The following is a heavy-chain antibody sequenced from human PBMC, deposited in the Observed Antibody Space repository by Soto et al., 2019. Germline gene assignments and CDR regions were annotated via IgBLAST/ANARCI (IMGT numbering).Heavy chain of an antibody. D-gene: IGHD2-15*01. Sequence: SVKVYCKASGYTFTNYYMHWVRQAPGQGIEWMGIINPSGGSTSYAQKFQGRVTMTRDTSTSTVYMELSSIRSDDTAVYFCARDLTWYLIEDSRLSDRFEPWGQGT. V-gene: IGHV1-46*01. CDR1: GYTFTNYY. J-gene: IGHJ5*02. CDR3: ARDLTWYLIEDSRLSDRFEP. CDR2: INPSGGST.